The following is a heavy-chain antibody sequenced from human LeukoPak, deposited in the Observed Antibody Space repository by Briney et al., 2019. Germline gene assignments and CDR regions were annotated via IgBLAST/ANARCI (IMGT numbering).Heavy chain of an antibody. J-gene: IGHJ4*02. CDR3: ARGEHNYYGSGSYDY. Sequence: SETLSLTCTVSGGSISSGDYYWSWIRQPPGKGLEWIGYIYYSGSTYYNPSLQSQVTISVDTSKNQFSLKLNSVTAADTAVYYCARGEHNYYGSGSYDYWGQGTLVTVSS. V-gene: IGHV4-30-4*01. CDR2: IYYSGST. D-gene: IGHD3-10*01. CDR1: GGSISSGDYY.